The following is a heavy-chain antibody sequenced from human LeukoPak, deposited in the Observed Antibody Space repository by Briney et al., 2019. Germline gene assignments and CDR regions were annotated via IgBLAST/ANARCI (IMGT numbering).Heavy chain of an antibody. CDR2: IIPILGIA. CDR1: GGTFSSYT. Sequence: SVKVSCKASGGTFSSYTISWVRQAPGQGLEWMGRIIPILGIANYAQKFQGRVTITADKSTSTAYMELSRLRSEDTAVYYCARAPSYCSGGSCYSDYWGQGTLVTVSS. D-gene: IGHD2-15*01. J-gene: IGHJ4*02. V-gene: IGHV1-69*02. CDR3: ARAPSYCSGGSCYSDY.